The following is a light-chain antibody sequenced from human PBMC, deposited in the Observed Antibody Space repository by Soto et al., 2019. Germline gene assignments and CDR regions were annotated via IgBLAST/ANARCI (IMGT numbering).Light chain of an antibody. CDR1: QSLLNNKNY. J-gene: IGKJ5*01. CDR2: WAS. CDR3: QQYYRIPIT. V-gene: IGKV4-1*01. Sequence: DIVMTQSPDSLAVSLGERATINSKSSQSLLNNKNYLAWYQQKPGQPPKLLIYWASTRESGVPDRFSGSGSGTDFILTISSLQAEDVALYFCQQYYRIPITFGQGTRLEI.